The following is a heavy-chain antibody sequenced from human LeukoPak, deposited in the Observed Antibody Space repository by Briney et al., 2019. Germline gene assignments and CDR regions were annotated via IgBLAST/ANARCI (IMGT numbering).Heavy chain of an antibody. Sequence: SETLSLACIVSGYSISSGYYWGWIRQPPGKGLEWIGNIHHSGSTYYNPSLKSRVTISVDTSKNQLSLKLSSVTAADTAVYYCARENGDSSVGFDFWGQGTLVTVSS. V-gene: IGHV4-38-2*02. CDR3: ARENGDSSVGFDF. CDR1: GYSISSGYY. CDR2: IHHSGST. D-gene: IGHD3-22*01. J-gene: IGHJ4*02.